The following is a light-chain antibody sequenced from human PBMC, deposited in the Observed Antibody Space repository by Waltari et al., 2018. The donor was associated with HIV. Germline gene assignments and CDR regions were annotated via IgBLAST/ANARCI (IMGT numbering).Light chain of an antibody. CDR1: QIIGNY. V-gene: IGKV1-39*01. CDR2: AAS. CDR3: QQSYSTPRM. J-gene: IGKJ1*01. Sequence: DIQLTQSPSSLSASVGDRVTITCRASQIIGNYLNWYQQKPGKAPNLLIYAASTLQTGVPSRFSCSGSGTDFTLTISRLRPEDFATYYCQQSYSTPRMFGQGTKVEIK.